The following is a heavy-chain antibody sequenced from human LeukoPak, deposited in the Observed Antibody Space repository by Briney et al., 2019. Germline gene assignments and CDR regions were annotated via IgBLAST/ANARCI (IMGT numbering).Heavy chain of an antibody. V-gene: IGHV1-18*01. CDR2: ISAYNGNT. CDR1: GYTFTSYG. J-gene: IGHJ3*02. CDR3: AISTIVVVPAAIGKDAFDI. D-gene: IGHD2-2*02. Sequence: ASVTVSCKASGYTFTSYGISWVRQAPGQGLEWMGWISAYNGNTNYAQKLQGRVTMTTDTSTSTAYMELRSLRSDDTAVYYRAISTIVVVPAAIGKDAFDIWGQGTMVTVSS.